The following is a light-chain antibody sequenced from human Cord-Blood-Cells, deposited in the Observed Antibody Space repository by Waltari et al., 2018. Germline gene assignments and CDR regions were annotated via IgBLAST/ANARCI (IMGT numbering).Light chain of an antibody. V-gene: IGLV1-47*01. CDR3: AAWDDSLSGPV. Sequence: PVLPQPPSAPGTPGQRVTISSSGVSPPLGRNNVSWYQQLPGTAPKLLIYRNNQRPSGVPDRFSGSKSGTAASLAISGLRSEDEADYYCAAWDDSLSGPVFGGGTKLTVL. CDR2: RNN. CDR1: SPPLGRNN. J-gene: IGLJ3*02.